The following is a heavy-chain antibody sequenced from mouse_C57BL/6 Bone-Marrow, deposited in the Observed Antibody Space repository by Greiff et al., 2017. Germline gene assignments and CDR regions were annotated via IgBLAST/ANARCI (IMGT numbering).Heavy chain of an antibody. J-gene: IGHJ4*01. V-gene: IGHV1-12*01. CDR3: ARVNDYDGKGY. Sequence: LQESGAELVRPGASVQMSCQASGYTFTSYSMHWVKQTPSQGLEWLGAIYPGNGDTYYNQTFKGKATLTVDKSSSTAYMQHSSLTSEDSAVYFGARVNDYDGKGYWGQGTSDTVSS. CDR2: IYPGNGDT. CDR1: GYTFTSYS.